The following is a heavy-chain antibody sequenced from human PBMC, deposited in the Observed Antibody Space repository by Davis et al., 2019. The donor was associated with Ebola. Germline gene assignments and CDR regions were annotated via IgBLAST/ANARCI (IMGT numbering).Heavy chain of an antibody. V-gene: IGHV1-18*04. D-gene: IGHD3-3*01. Sequence: ASVKVSCKASGYTFTSYYMHWVRQAPGQGLEWMGWISAYNGNTHYAQKLQGRVTMTTDTSTSTAYMELRSLRSDDTAVYYCARDRFLNWFDPWGQGTLVTVSS. CDR2: ISAYNGNT. J-gene: IGHJ5*02. CDR1: GYTFTSYY. CDR3: ARDRFLNWFDP.